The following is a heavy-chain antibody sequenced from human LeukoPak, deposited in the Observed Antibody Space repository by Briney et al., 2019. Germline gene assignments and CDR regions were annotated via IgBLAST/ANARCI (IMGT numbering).Heavy chain of an antibody. CDR1: GFTLKSFR. V-gene: IGHV3-21*06. CDR3: VREYSGWLAAAGA. J-gene: IGHJ4*02. Sequence: GGSLRLSCEAPGFTLKSFRMNWVRQAPDKRLEWVSSISGSSNYIYYADSVRGRFTISRGNAKNSLYLQMNSPRAEDTAVYYCVREYSGWLAAAGAWGQGVLVTVSS. D-gene: IGHD6-13*01. CDR2: ISGSSNYI.